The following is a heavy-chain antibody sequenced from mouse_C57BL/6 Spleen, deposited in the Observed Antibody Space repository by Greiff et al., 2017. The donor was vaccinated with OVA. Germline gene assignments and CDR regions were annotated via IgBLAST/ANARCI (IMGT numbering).Heavy chain of an antibody. CDR1: GYSITSGYY. D-gene: IGHD1-1*01. CDR3: ARDYYYGSSY. J-gene: IGHJ2*01. CDR2: ISYDGSN. V-gene: IGHV3-6*01. Sequence: DVQLQESGPGLVKPSQSLSLTCSVTGYSITSGYYWNWIRQFPGNKLEWMGYISYDGSNNYNPSLKNRISITRDTSKNQFFLKLNSVTTEDTATYYCARDYYYGSSYWGQGTTLTVSS.